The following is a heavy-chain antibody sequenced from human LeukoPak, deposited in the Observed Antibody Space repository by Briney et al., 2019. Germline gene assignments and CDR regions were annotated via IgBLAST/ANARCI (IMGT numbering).Heavy chain of an antibody. CDR1: GGSISSHY. D-gene: IGHD2-15*01. J-gene: IGHJ4*02. Sequence: SETLSLTCTVSGGSISSHYWSRIRQPPGKGLEWIGYIYYSGSTNYNPSLKSRVTISVDTSKNQFSLKLSSVTAADTAVYYCARSRSGGLLFDYWGQGTLVTVSS. V-gene: IGHV4-59*11. CDR2: IYYSGST. CDR3: ARSRSGGLLFDY.